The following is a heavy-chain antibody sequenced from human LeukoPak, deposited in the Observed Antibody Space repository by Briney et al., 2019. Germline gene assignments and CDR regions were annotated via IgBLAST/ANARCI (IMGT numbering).Heavy chain of an antibody. CDR1: GYTFTSYY. CDR3: ARTSLGTIYYYCMDV. J-gene: IGHJ6*03. Sequence: ASVKVSCKASGYTFTSYYMHWVRQAPGQGLEWMGIINPSGGSTSYAQKFQGRVTMTRDTSTSTVYMELSSLRSEDTAVYYCARTSLGTIYYYCMDVWGKGTTVTVSS. CDR2: INPSGGST. D-gene: IGHD2-2*01. V-gene: IGHV1-46*01.